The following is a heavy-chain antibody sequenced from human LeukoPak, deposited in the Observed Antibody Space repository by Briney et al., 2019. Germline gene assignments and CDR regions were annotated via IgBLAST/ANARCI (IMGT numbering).Heavy chain of an antibody. J-gene: IGHJ4*02. CDR2: ISGSGSVI. Sequence: GGSLRLSCAASGFTFSDYYMTWIRHAPGKGLETVAYISGSGSVIVYADSVKGRFTISRDNAQNSLYLQMNSLRDEDTAVYYCSRDPRPCDYWGQGTLVTVSS. CDR3: SRDPRPCDY. CDR1: GFTFSDYY. V-gene: IGHV3-11*04.